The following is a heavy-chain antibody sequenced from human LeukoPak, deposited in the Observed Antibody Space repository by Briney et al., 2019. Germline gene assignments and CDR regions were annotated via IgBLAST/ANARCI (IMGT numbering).Heavy chain of an antibody. J-gene: IGHJ4*02. D-gene: IGHD2-21*02. CDR3: ARDVGDL. Sequence: GGSLRLSCAPSGFTFSTYWMGWVRQAPGKGLEWLANINQGGSEKYYVDSVKGRFAISRDNAKNPLFLQMNSLRAEDTAVYYCARDVGDLWGQGTLVTVSS. CDR2: INQGGSEK. V-gene: IGHV3-7*01. CDR1: GFTFSTYW.